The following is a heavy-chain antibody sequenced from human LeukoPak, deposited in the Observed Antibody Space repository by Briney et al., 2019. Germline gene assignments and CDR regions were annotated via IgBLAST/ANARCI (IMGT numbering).Heavy chain of an antibody. Sequence: NPSETLSLACAVYGGSFSGYYWSWIRQAPGKGLEWVSYISSSGSTIYYADSVKGRFTISRDNAKNSLYLQMNSLRAEDTAVYYCARDRVYYYDSSGYYRPSNWFDPWGQGTLVTVSS. V-gene: IGHV3-11*01. CDR1: GGSFSGYY. J-gene: IGHJ5*02. CDR2: ISSSGSTI. D-gene: IGHD3-22*01. CDR3: ARDRVYYYDSSGYYRPSNWFDP.